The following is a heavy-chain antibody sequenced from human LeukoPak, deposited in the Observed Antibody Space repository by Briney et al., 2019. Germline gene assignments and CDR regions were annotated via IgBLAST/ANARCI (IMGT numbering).Heavy chain of an antibody. CDR1: GFTFSSYS. D-gene: IGHD6-13*01. CDR3: AGAGYSSSWFFYY. J-gene: IGHJ4*02. Sequence: GGSLRLSCAASGFTFSSYSMNWVRQAPGKGLEWVSSISSSSYIYYADSVKGRFTISRDNAKNSLYLQMNSLRAEDTAVYYCAGAGYSSSWFFYYWGQGTLVTVSS. V-gene: IGHV3-21*01. CDR2: ISSSSYI.